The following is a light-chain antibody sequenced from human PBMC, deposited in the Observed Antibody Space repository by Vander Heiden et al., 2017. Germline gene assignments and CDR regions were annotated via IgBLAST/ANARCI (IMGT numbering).Light chain of an antibody. J-gene: IGKJ4*01. CDR3: QQYYSYPRLT. CDR1: QGISSY. Sequence: AIRMTQSPSSFSASTGDRVTITCRASQGISSYLAWYQQKPGKAPKLLIYAASTLQSGVPSRFSGSGSGTDFTLTISCLQSEDFATYYCQQYYSYPRLTFGGGTKVXIK. V-gene: IGKV1-8*01. CDR2: AAS.